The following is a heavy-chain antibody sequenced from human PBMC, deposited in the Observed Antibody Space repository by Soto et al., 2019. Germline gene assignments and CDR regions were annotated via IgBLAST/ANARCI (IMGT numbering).Heavy chain of an antibody. J-gene: IGHJ6*02. D-gene: IGHD3-22*01. CDR3: ARDHYDSSGFYNIFFYYYGLDV. V-gene: IGHV3-21*01. CDR1: GFTFSSYS. Sequence: EVQLVESGGGLVKAGGSLRLSCSASGFTFSSYSMNWVRQAPGKVLEWVSSISSGRSYIYYADSVKGRFTISRDNAKNSLYLQMNSLRAEDTAVYYCARDHYDSSGFYNIFFYYYGLDVWGPGTTVTVS. CDR2: ISSGRSYI.